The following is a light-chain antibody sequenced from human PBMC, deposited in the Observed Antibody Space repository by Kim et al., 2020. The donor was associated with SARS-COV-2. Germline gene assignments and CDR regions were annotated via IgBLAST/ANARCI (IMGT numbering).Light chain of an antibody. CDR3: QQRANWPRT. CDR2: DTS. V-gene: IGKV3-11*01. J-gene: IGKJ5*01. CDR1: PSVANQ. Sequence: LPPGERTTPSCRATPSVANQLAWFHQQPGPPPRLLIYDTSNRVPGVPARFSGSGSGTDFTLTISSLEAEDFVIYYCQQRANWPRTFGQGTRLEIK.